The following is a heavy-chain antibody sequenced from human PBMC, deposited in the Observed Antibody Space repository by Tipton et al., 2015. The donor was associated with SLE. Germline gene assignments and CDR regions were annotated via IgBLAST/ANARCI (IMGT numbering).Heavy chain of an antibody. V-gene: IGHV4-59*01. CDR1: GGSISSYY. Sequence: LRLSCTVSGGSISSYYWSWIRQPPGKGLEWIGYIYYSGNTNYNPSLKSRVTISVDTSKNQFSLKLSSVTAADTAVYYCARELGMVAFDIWGQGTMVTVSS. J-gene: IGHJ3*02. D-gene: IGHD7-27*01. CDR2: IYYSGNT. CDR3: ARELGMVAFDI.